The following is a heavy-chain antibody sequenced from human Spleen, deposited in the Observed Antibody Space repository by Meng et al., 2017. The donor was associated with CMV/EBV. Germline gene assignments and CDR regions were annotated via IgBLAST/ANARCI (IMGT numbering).Heavy chain of an antibody. J-gene: IGHJ5*02. D-gene: IGHD5-18*01. CDR2: IYYIGSS. Sequence: SETLSLTCTVSGGSTRSHYWNWIRQPPGKGLEWIGYIYYIGSSKYNPSLENRVTMSVDTSKNQFSLRLSSVTAVDTAVYYCAKGYSFYRAWGQGTLVTVSS. CDR3: AKGYSFYRA. V-gene: IGHV4-59*11. CDR1: GGSTRSHY.